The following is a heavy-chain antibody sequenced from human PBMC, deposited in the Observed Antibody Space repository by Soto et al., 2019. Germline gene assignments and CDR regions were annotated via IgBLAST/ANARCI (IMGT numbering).Heavy chain of an antibody. J-gene: IGHJ4*02. CDR2: IWNDGTTE. Sequence: QVQLVESGGSVVQPGRYLRLSCSVSGLTFSDYGVHWVRRAPGKGLEWVALIWNDGTTEYYIDSVKGRFTISRDNSKNILLPQMDNPEAEDTALYFLSTGVHWEAEDFWRWSLGTRGQGTLVTVSS. D-gene: IGHD3-3*01. CDR1: GLTFSDYG. CDR3: STGVHWEAEDFWRWSLGT. V-gene: IGHV3-33*03.